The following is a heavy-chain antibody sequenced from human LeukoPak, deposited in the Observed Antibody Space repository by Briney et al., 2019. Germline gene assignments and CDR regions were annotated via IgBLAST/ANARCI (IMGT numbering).Heavy chain of an antibody. V-gene: IGHV4-39*07. CDR3: ARDSGWYRYFDL. J-gene: IGHJ2*01. CDR2: IYYSGST. D-gene: IGHD6-19*01. CDR1: GGSISSSSYY. Sequence: SSETLSLTCTVSGGSISSSSYYWGWIRQPPGKGLEWIGSIYYSGSTYYNPSLKSRVTISVDTSKNQFSLKLSSVTAADTAVYYCARDSGWYRYFDLWGRGTLVTVSS.